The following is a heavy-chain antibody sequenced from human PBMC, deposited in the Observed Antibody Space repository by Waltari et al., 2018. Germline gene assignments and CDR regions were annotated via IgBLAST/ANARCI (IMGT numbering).Heavy chain of an antibody. CDR2: IYQGGDT. CDR3: ARAHSGSYSYVNWFDP. D-gene: IGHD1-26*01. V-gene: IGHV4-38-2*01. CDR1: GYSISSGYY. Sequence: QVQLQESGPGLVKPSETLSLTCAVSGYSISSGYYWGWIRQPPEKGLEGIGRIYQGGDTYYNPSLKSRVTISIDTSKNQFSLRRSSVTAADTAVYYCARAHSGSYSYVNWFDPWGQGTLVTVSS. J-gene: IGHJ5*02.